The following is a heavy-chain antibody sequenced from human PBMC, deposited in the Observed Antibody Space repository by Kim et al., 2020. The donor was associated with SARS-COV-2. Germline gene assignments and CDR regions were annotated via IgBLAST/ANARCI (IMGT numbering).Heavy chain of an antibody. CDR1: GYTFTNYY. J-gene: IGHJ4*02. CDR2: INPSGGHT. Sequence: ASVKVSCKASGYTFTNYYLHWVRQAPGQGLEWMGLINPSGGHTSYAKRFQGRVTLTGETSTTTVYMELSSLRPDDTAVYYCARTLSCGGDCYAFDYWGQG. CDR3: ARTLSCGGDCYAFDY. D-gene: IGHD2-21*02. V-gene: IGHV1-46*01.